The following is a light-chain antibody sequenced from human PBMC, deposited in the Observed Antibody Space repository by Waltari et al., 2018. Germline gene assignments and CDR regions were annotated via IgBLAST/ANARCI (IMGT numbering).Light chain of an antibody. CDR1: QSVSRS. CDR2: DAS. CDR3: QKYVSLPAT. V-gene: IGKV3-20*01. Sequence: EIVLTQSPGTLSLSPGERATLSCRASQSVSRSLAWYQQKPGQAPRLLIYDASTRATGIPDRFSGSGSGTDFRLTISRLEPEDFAVYYCQKYVSLPATFGQGTKVEIK. J-gene: IGKJ1*01.